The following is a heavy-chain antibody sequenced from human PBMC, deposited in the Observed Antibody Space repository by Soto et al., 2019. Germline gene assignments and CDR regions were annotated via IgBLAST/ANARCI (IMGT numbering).Heavy chain of an antibody. V-gene: IGHV3-74*01. CDR3: ARGGLQPFHP. CDR2: SSDYGRI. Sequence: PGGSLKLCCAASGFTFGNYWMHWLRQAPGKGLVWVSRSSDYGRINYADSVKDRFIIARDDAKSELYIQLNDLRAEDTAKYYCARGGLQPFHPWGQGALVTVSS. CDR1: GFTFGNYW. J-gene: IGHJ5*02. D-gene: IGHD2-15*01.